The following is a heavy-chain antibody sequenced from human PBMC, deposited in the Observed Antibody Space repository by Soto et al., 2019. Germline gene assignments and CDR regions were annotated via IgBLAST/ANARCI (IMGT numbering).Heavy chain of an antibody. Sequence: PSEARSLTCAFSAGPISIGDYYWIWIHQPPGKCLEWIGYIYYSGSTYYNPSLKSRVTISVDTSKNQFSLKLSSVTAADTAVYYCARAVHASLPGAFDIWGQGTMVTVSS. J-gene: IGHJ3*02. CDR2: IYYSGST. CDR1: AGPISIGDYY. D-gene: IGHD1-1*01. CDR3: ARAVHASLPGAFDI. V-gene: IGHV4-30-4*01.